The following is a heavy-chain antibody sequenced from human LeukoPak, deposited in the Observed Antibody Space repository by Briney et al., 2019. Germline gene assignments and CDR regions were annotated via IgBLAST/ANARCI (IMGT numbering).Heavy chain of an antibody. Sequence: PSETLSLTCTVSGGSISSYYWSWIRHPPGKGLEWIGYIYYSGSTNYNPSLKSRVTISVDTSKNQFSLKLSSVTAADTAVYYCARLGTTNWFDHWGQGTLVTVSS. J-gene: IGHJ5*02. CDR2: IYYSGST. CDR1: GGSISSYY. CDR3: ARLGTTNWFDH. D-gene: IGHD4-17*01. V-gene: IGHV4-59*01.